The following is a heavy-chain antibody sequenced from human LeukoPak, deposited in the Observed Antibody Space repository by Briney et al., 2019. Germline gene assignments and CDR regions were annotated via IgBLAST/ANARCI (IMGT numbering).Heavy chain of an antibody. Sequence: GGSLRLSCAASGFTFSSYGMHWVRQAPGKGLEWVAVISYDGSNKYYADSVKGRFTISRDNSKNTLYLQMNSLRAGDTAVYYCAKDVAGMDVWGQGTTVTVSS. J-gene: IGHJ6*02. CDR1: GFTFSSYG. V-gene: IGHV3-30*18. CDR3: AKDVAGMDV. CDR2: ISYDGSNK. D-gene: IGHD2-21*01.